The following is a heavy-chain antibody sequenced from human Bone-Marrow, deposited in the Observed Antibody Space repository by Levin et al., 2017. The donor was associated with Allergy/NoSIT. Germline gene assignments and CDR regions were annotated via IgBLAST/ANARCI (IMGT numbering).Heavy chain of an antibody. V-gene: IGHV3-23*01. J-gene: IGHJ4*02. CDR3: ARAPTRLGSYCFDS. D-gene: IGHD3-10*01. CDR2: ISGADSNT. Sequence: LSLTCAASGFTFRSPAVNWVRQAPGKGLEWVSSISGADSNTYYADSVKGRFTISRDNSKNTLHLVMRNLRPEDTALYYCARAPTRLGSYCFDSWGQGTRVTVSS. CDR1: GFTFRSPA.